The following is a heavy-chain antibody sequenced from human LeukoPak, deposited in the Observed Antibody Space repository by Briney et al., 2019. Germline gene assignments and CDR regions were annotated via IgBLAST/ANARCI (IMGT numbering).Heavy chain of an antibody. CDR3: VRHPAPGTWYFDY. D-gene: IGHD6-13*01. CDR2: IDPNDSYN. CDR1: GYSFTNSC. Sequence: GESLKISGKGSGYSFTNSCFSWVRQMPGKGLEWMGTIDPNDSYNNYNPSFQGHVIISADKSISTAYLQWSSLKASDTALYYCVRHPAPGTWYFDYWGQGTLVTVSS. V-gene: IGHV5-10-1*01. J-gene: IGHJ4*02.